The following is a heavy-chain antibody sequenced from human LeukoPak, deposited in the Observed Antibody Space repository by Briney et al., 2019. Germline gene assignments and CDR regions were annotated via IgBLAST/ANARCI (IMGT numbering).Heavy chain of an antibody. CDR1: GFTFSDFW. J-gene: IGHJ4*02. Sequence: GGSLRLSCAGSGFTFSDFWMTWVRQTPGKGLEWVANIKEDGTEKNLVDSVKGRFTISRDNSKNLLFLEMNNLRGDDTAIYYCVRESRPGGAMGLYHNLDYWGQGTLVAVSS. V-gene: IGHV3-7*01. CDR2: IKEDGTEK. CDR3: VRESRPGGAMGLYHNLDY. D-gene: IGHD1-1*01.